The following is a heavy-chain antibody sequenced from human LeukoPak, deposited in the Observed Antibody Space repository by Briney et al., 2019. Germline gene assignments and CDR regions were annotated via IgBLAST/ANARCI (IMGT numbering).Heavy chain of an antibody. CDR2: INPNSGGT. J-gene: IGHJ3*02. Sequence: ASVKVSRKASGYTFTSYYMHWVRQAPGQGLEWMGRINPNSGGTNYAQKFQGRVTMTRDTSISTAYMELSRLRSDDTAVYYCASMVGATNYAFDIWGQGTMVTVSS. D-gene: IGHD1-26*01. CDR1: GYTFTSYY. CDR3: ASMVGATNYAFDI. V-gene: IGHV1-2*06.